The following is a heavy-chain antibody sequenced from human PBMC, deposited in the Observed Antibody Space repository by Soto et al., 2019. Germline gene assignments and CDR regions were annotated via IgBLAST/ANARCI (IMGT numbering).Heavy chain of an antibody. CDR1: GGTFSSYA. D-gene: IGHD6-13*01. CDR2: IIPIFGTA. CDR3: ARETISSWEGRNWYFDL. Sequence: QVQLVQSGAEVKKPGSSVKVSCKASGGTFSSYAISWVRQAPGQGLEWMGGIIPIFGTANYAQKFQGRVTITADESTSTAYMGLSSLRSEDTAVYYCARETISSWEGRNWYFDLWGRGTLVTVSS. J-gene: IGHJ2*01. V-gene: IGHV1-69*01.